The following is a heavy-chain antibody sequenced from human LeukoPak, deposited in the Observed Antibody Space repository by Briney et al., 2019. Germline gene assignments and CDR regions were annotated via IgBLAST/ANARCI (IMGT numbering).Heavy chain of an antibody. CDR1: GFAFSSYA. D-gene: IGHD3-22*01. CDR2: ISGSGGST. CDR3: ARDIQKYYYDSSGPFNWFDP. V-gene: IGHV3-23*01. J-gene: IGHJ5*02. Sequence: GGSLRLSCAASGFAFSSYAMSWVRQAPGKGLEWVSAISGSGGSTYYADSVKGRFTISRDNSKNTLYLQMNSLRAEDTAVYYCARDIQKYYYDSSGPFNWFDPWGQGTLVTVSS.